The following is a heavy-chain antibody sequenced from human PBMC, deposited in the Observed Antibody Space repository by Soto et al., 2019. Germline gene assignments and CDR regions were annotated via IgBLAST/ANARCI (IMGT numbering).Heavy chain of an antibody. D-gene: IGHD3-10*01. CDR2: TNHSGST. Sequence: SETLSLTCAVYGGSFSGYYWSWIRQPPGKGLEWIGETNHSGSTNYNPSLKSRVTISVDTSKNQFSLKLSSVTAADTAVYYCARRILLWFGELFGWFDPWGQGTLVTVS. V-gene: IGHV4-34*01. J-gene: IGHJ5*02. CDR1: GGSFSGYY. CDR3: ARRILLWFGELFGWFDP.